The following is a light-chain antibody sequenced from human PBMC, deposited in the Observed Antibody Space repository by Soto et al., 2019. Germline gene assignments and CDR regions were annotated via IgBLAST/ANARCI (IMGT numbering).Light chain of an antibody. CDR1: QSGRGN. V-gene: IGKV3-15*01. CDR2: DSS. Sequence: EVVLTQSPGTLSVAPGERATLSCRASQSGRGNLAWYQQKPGQAPRLVMHDSSSRATGIPARFSGSGSGTEFALTISSVQSEDFAVYYCQQYNHWPPLTFGGGKRVAIK. J-gene: IGKJ4*01. CDR3: QQYNHWPPLT.